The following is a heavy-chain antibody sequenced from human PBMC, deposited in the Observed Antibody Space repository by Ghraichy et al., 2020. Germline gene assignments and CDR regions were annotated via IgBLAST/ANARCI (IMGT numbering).Heavy chain of an antibody. CDR2: ISSSSSYI. Sequence: GGSLRLSCAASGFTFSSYSMNWVRQAPGKGLEWVSSISSSSSYIYYADSVKGRFTISRDNAKNSLYLQMNSLRAEDTAVYYCAREGGISSYSSSWYDLEPPLDYWGQGTLVTVSS. CDR1: GFTFSSYS. CDR3: AREGGISSYSSSWYDLEPPLDY. J-gene: IGHJ4*02. D-gene: IGHD6-13*01. V-gene: IGHV3-21*01.